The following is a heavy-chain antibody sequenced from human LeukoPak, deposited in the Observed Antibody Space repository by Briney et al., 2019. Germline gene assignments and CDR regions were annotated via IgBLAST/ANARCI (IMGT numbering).Heavy chain of an antibody. D-gene: IGHD6-19*01. J-gene: IGHJ4*02. CDR2: ISGSGGTT. Sequence: GGSLRLSCAASGFTFNSYAMNWVRQAPGKGLEWVSAISGSGGTTYYADSVKGRFTISRDNSKNTLYLQMNSLRAEDTAIYYCAKDPMAVAGLEFGGFDHWGQGTLVTVSS. CDR3: AKDPMAVAGLEFGGFDH. CDR1: GFTFNSYA. V-gene: IGHV3-23*01.